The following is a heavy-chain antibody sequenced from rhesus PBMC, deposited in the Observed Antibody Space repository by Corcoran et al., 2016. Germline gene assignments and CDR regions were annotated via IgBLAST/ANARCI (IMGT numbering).Heavy chain of an antibody. J-gene: IGHJ4*01. CDR3: AGRGWNDQFDY. V-gene: IGHV4S10*01. D-gene: IGHD1-14*01. CDR1: GGSISDSYR. CDR2: IYGSSTST. Sequence: QVQLQESGPGVVKPSETLSLTCAVSGGSISDSYRWSWIRQPPGKGLEWSGYIYGSSTSTHSNPSLTSRVTISKDTSKHQFSLKLSSVTAADTAVYYCAGRGWNDQFDYWGQGVLVTVSS.